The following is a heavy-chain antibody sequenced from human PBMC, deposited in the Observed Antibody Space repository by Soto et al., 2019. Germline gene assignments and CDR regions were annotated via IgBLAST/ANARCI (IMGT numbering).Heavy chain of an antibody. Sequence: PGGSLRLSCAASGFTFDDYAMHWVRQAPGKGLEWVSGISWNSGSIGYADSVKGRFTISRDNAKNSLYLQMNSLRAEDTALYYCAKGSGNRVTILFDYWGQGTLVTVSS. CDR3: AKGSGNRVTILFDY. J-gene: IGHJ4*02. V-gene: IGHV3-9*01. CDR1: GFTFDDYA. CDR2: ISWNSGSI. D-gene: IGHD4-4*01.